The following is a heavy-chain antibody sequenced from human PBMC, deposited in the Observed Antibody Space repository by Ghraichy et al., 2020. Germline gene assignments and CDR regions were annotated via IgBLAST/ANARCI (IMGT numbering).Heavy chain of an antibody. CDR1: GGSFSGYY. J-gene: IGHJ1*01. D-gene: IGHD6-6*01. CDR2: INHSGST. V-gene: IGHV4-34*01. CDR3: AATSIAPEYFQH. Sequence: SETLSLTCAVYGGSFSGYYWSWIRQPPGKGLEWIGEINHSGSTNYNPSLKSRVTISVDTSKNQFSLKLSSVTAADTAVYYCAATSIAPEYFQHWGQGTLVTVSS.